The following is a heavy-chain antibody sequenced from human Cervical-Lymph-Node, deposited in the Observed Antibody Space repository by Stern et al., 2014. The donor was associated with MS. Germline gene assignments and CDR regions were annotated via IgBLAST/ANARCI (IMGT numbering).Heavy chain of an antibody. Sequence: VQLVESGGGVVQPGRSLRLSCAASGFTFSSYAMHWVRQAPGKGLEWVAVISYDGSNKYYADSVKGRFTISRDNSKNTLYLQMNSLRAEDTAVYYCARVGSLVVATSRYWGQGTLVTVSS. CDR1: GFTFSSYA. J-gene: IGHJ4*02. V-gene: IGHV3-30*01. CDR2: ISYDGSNK. CDR3: ARVGSLVVATSRY. D-gene: IGHD5-12*01.